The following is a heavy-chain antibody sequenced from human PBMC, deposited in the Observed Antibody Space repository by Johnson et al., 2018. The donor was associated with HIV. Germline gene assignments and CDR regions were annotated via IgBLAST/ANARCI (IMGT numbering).Heavy chain of an antibody. CDR3: ARDRGYCTNGVCYYDAFDI. J-gene: IGHJ3*02. D-gene: IGHD2-8*01. Sequence: QVQLVESGGDLVQPGGSLRLSCAASAFNFDTSWMAWVRQAPGKGLEWVAVIWFAGSNKYYADSVKGRFTISSDNYKNTLYLQMDSLRAEDTAVYYCARDRGYCTNGVCYYDAFDIWGQGTMVTVS. V-gene: IGHV3-33*08. CDR1: AFNFDTSW. CDR2: IWFAGSNK.